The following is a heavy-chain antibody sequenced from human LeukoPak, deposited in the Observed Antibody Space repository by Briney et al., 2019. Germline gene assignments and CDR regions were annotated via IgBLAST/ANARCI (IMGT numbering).Heavy chain of an antibody. V-gene: IGHV4-59*01. CDR3: ARVSAAAGRGFDY. CDR2: IYYSGST. J-gene: IGHJ4*02. CDR1: GGPISSYY. D-gene: IGHD6-13*01. Sequence: AETLSLTCTVSGGPISSYYWSWLRQPPGKGLEGIGYIYYSGSTHYNPSLKSRVTISVDTSKNQFSLKLSSVTAADTAVYYCARVSAAAGRGFDYWGQGPLVTVSS.